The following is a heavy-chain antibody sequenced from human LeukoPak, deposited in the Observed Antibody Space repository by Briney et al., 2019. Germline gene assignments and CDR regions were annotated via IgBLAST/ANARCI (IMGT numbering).Heavy chain of an antibody. D-gene: IGHD2-21*02. CDR1: GYTFTSYA. V-gene: IGHV1-3*01. CDR2: INAGNGNT. J-gene: IGHJ4*02. Sequence: ASVKVSCKASGYTFTSYAMHWVRQAPGQRLEWMGWINAGNGNTKYSQKFQGRVTITRDTSASTAYMELSSLRSGDTAVYYCARTVVTAIFYFDYWGQGTLVTVSS. CDR3: ARTVVTAIFYFDY.